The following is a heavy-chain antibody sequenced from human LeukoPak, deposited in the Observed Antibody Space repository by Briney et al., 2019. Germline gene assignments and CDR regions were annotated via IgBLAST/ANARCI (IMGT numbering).Heavy chain of an antibody. V-gene: IGHV3-7*01. CDR1: GSTFSSYW. D-gene: IGHD5-12*01. CDR3: ARDGVDIVATFDY. J-gene: IGHJ4*02. CDR2: IKQDGSEK. Sequence: PGRSLRLSCAASGSTFSSYWMSCGRQAPGNGLEWVANIKQDGSEKYYVDSVKGRFTISRDNAKNSLYLQMNSLRAEDTAVYYCARDGVDIVATFDYWGQGTLVTVSS.